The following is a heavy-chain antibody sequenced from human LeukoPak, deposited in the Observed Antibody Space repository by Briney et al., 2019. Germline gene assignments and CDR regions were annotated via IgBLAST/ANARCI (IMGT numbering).Heavy chain of an antibody. CDR3: ARDQMGGSYYGYFQH. V-gene: IGHV1-18*01. J-gene: IGHJ1*01. CDR1: GYTFTTYG. Sequence: ASVKVSCKASGYTFTTYGISWVRQAPGQGLEWMGWISAYNGNTKYAQKLQGRVTMTTDTSTSTAYMELKSLRSDDKAVYYCARDQMGGSYYGYFQHWGQGTLVTVSS. CDR2: ISAYNGNT. D-gene: IGHD1-26*01.